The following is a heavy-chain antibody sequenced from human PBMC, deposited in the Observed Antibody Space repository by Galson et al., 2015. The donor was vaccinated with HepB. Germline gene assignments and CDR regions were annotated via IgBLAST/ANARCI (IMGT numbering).Heavy chain of an antibody. Sequence: SLRLSCAASGFTFSSYWMHWVRQAPGKGLVWVSRINSDGSSTSYADSVKGRFTISRDNAKNTLYLQMNSLRAEDTAVYYCARRVNYYYYGMDVWGQGTTVTVSS. CDR3: ARRVNYYYYGMDV. J-gene: IGHJ6*02. CDR2: INSDGSST. D-gene: IGHD4-23*01. V-gene: IGHV3-74*01. CDR1: GFTFSSYW.